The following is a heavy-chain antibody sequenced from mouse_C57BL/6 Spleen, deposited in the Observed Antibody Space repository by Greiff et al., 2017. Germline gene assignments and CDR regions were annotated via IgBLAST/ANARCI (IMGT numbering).Heavy chain of an antibody. Sequence: VQLQQSGAELVKPGASVKLSCKASGYTFTSYWMHWVKQRPGQGLEWIGMIHPNSGSTNYNEKFKSKATLTVDKSSSTAYMQLSSLTSEDSAVYYCARELTGTQGYWGQGTTLTVSS. CDR1: GYTFTSYW. D-gene: IGHD4-1*01. J-gene: IGHJ2*01. CDR3: ARELTGTQGY. CDR2: IHPNSGST. V-gene: IGHV1-64*01.